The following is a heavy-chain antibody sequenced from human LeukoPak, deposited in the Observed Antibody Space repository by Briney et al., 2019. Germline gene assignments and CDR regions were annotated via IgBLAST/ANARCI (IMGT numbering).Heavy chain of an antibody. CDR1: GFTFDDYA. D-gene: IGHD6-6*01. Sequence: GGSLRLSCAASGFTFDDYAMHWVRQAPGKGLEWVSGISWNSGSIGYADSVKGRFTISRDNAKNSLYLQMNSLRAEDTAVYYCARVESIAARLEQVDYWGQGTLVTVSS. J-gene: IGHJ4*02. CDR3: ARVESIAARLEQVDY. CDR2: ISWNSGSI. V-gene: IGHV3-9*01.